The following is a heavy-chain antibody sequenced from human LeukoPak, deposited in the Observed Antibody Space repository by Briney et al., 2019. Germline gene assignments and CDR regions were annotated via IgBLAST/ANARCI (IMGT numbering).Heavy chain of an antibody. CDR3: ARSAAAGANSYYFDY. CDR1: GYTFTSYY. V-gene: IGHV1-46*01. J-gene: IGHJ4*02. CDR2: INPSGGST. D-gene: IGHD6-13*01. Sequence: GASVKVSCKASGYTFTSYYMHWVRQAPGQGLEWMGIINPSGGSTSYAQKFQGRVTMTRGTSTSTVYMELSSLRSEDTAVYYCARSAAAGANSYYFDYWGQGTLVTVSS.